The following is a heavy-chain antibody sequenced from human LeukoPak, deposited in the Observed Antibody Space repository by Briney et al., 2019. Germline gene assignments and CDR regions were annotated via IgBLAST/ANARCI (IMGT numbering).Heavy chain of an antibody. V-gene: IGHV4-59*01. J-gene: IGHJ4*02. CDR2: ITYSGST. CDR1: DGSISSYY. D-gene: IGHD3-16*01. CDR3: ARGRKGEPRDFDY. Sequence: PSETLSLTCTVSDGSISSYYWSWVRQPPGKGLEWIGYITYSGSTKYNPSLRSRVTISVDMSKNQFSLKQSSVTAADTAVYYCARGRKGEPRDFDYWGQGTLVTVSS.